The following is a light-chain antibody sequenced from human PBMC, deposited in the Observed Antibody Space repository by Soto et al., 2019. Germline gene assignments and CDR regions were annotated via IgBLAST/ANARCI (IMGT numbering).Light chain of an antibody. CDR2: KNN. Sequence: QSVLTQPHSASGTPGQRVTISCSGGSYNVGKNLVYWYQQRPGTAPKLIIFKNNQRPSGVPDRFSGSNSGSSASLAISGLRSEDEADYFCAAWDDSLSAWVFGGGTKLTVL. CDR1: SYNVGKNL. J-gene: IGLJ3*02. V-gene: IGLV1-47*01. CDR3: AAWDDSLSAWV.